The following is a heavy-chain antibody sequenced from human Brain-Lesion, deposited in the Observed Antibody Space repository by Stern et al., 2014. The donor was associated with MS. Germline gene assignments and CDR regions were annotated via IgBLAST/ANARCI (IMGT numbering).Heavy chain of an antibody. CDR1: GYTLTELS. J-gene: IGHJ4*02. CDR2: LVPEDGET. Sequence: VQLVESGAEVKKPGASVKVSCKVSGYTLTELSMHWVRKAPRKGLEWMGGLVPEDGETIYAQKFQGRVTMTEDTSTDTAYMELSSLRSEDTAVYYCATLSPGAGGNYYRHFDYWGQGTLVTVSS. V-gene: IGHV1-24*01. D-gene: IGHD1-26*01. CDR3: ATLSPGAGGNYYRHFDY.